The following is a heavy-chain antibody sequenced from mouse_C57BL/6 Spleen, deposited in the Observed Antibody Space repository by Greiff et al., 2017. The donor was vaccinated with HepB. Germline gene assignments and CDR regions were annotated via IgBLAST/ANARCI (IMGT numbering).Heavy chain of an antibody. Sequence: EVQLQQSGPELVKPGASVKISCKASGYTFTDYYMNWVKQSHGKSLEWIGDINPNNGGTSYNQKFKGKATLTVDKSSSTAYMELRSLTSEDSAVYDCARGYDYDEGPFAYWGQGTLVTVSA. CDR3: ARGYDYDEGPFAY. CDR2: INPNNGGT. V-gene: IGHV1-26*01. CDR1: GYTFTDYY. D-gene: IGHD2-4*01. J-gene: IGHJ3*01.